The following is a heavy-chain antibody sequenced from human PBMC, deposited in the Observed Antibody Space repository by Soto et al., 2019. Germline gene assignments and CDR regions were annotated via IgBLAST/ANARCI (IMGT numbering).Heavy chain of an antibody. CDR3: ARDGGRHSGGIDY. CDR1: GGTFSSYS. J-gene: IGHJ4*02. CDR2: IIPIVGTA. Sequence: QVQLVQSGAEVKKPGSSGKVSCKASGGTFSSYSINWVRQAPGQGLEWMGEIIPIVGTANYTQKFQGRVTMTEDESTSTAYMELIRLRSEDTAVYYCARDGGRHSGGIDYWGQGTLVTVSS. V-gene: IGHV1-69*01. D-gene: IGHD1-26*01.